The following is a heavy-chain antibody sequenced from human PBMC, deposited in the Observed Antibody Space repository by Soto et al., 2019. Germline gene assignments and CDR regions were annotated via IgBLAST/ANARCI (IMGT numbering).Heavy chain of an antibody. Sequence: PGGSLRLSCVASAFTFNNFPMHWVRQAPGKGLQWLASITTTSTYKYYADSVKGRFSISRDNAKNSLYLELTNLRSGDTAVYYCAREKCSSTSCNHGMDVWGLGTTVTVSS. CDR1: AFTFNNFP. CDR3: AREKCSSTSCNHGMDV. V-gene: IGHV3-21*01. J-gene: IGHJ6*02. CDR2: ITTTSTYK. D-gene: IGHD2-2*01.